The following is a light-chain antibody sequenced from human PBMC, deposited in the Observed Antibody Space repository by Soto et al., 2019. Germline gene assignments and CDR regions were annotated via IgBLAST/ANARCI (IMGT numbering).Light chain of an antibody. J-gene: IGKJ2*01. CDR1: QRISSY. V-gene: IGKV1-39*01. CDR2: GAS. Sequence: DIQMTQSPSSLCASVGDRVTITCRASQRISSYLNWYQQKPGKAAKLLIYGASSLQSGVPSRFSGSGSGTDFTLTISSLQPEDFATYYCQQSYSTPPTFGQGTKVDTK. CDR3: QQSYSTPPT.